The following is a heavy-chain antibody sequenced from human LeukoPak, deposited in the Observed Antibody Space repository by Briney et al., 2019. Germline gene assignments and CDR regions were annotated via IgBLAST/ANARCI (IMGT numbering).Heavy chain of an antibody. CDR1: GGSISSYY. CDR2: IYYSGST. V-gene: IGHV4-59*01. J-gene: IGHJ4*02. D-gene: IGHD1-26*01. Sequence: NPSETLSLTCTVPGGSISSYYWSWIRQPPGKGLEWIGYIYYSGSTNYNPSLKSRVTISVDTSKNQFSLKLSSVTAADTAVYYCARGGGGSYHFDYWGQGTLVTVSS. CDR3: ARGGGGSYHFDY.